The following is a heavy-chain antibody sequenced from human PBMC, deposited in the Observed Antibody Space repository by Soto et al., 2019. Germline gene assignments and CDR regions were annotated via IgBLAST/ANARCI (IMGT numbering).Heavy chain of an antibody. CDR3: VRRASGYVGL. CDR2: INWNGGST. Sequence: GGSLRLSCVGSGFSFADYGMSWVRQVPGKGPEWVSGINWNGGSTGYVDSVRGRFTISRDNAKNSLYLQMSDLRAEDTALYYCVRRASGYVGLWGPGTLVTVSS. J-gene: IGHJ4*02. V-gene: IGHV3-20*04. CDR1: GFSFADYG. D-gene: IGHD5-12*01.